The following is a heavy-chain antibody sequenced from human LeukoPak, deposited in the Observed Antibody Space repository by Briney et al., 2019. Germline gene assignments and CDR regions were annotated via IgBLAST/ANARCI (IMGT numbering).Heavy chain of an antibody. CDR1: GFTFSSYE. V-gene: IGHV3-48*03. CDR2: ISSSGSTI. J-gene: IGHJ4*02. Sequence: PGGSLRLSCAASGFTFSSYEMNWVRQAPGKGLEWVSYISSSGSTIYYADSVKGRFTISRDNAKNSLYLQMNSLRAEDTAVYYCAREVADDISGRSAALDYWGQGTLVTVSS. CDR3: AREVADDISGRSAALDY. D-gene: IGHD3-22*01.